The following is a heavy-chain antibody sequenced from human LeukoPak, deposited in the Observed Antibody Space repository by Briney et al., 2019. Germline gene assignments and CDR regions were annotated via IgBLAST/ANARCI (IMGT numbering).Heavy chain of an antibody. J-gene: IGHJ4*02. Sequence: SVRVSCKASGGTFSSYAISWVREAPGQGLEWMGGIIPIFGTANYAQKFQGRVTITTDESTSTAYMELSSLRSEDTTVYYCASGIRFLEWLCADDYWGQGTLVTVSS. D-gene: IGHD3-3*01. V-gene: IGHV1-69*05. CDR1: GGTFSSYA. CDR3: ASGIRFLEWLCADDY. CDR2: IIPIFGTA.